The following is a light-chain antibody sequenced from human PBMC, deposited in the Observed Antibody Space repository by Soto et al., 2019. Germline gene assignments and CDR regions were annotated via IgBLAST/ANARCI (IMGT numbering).Light chain of an antibody. V-gene: IGKV3-20*01. Sequence: EIVLTQSPGTLSLSPGERATLSCRASQSVSSNYLAWYQQKPGQAPRLLIYGASSRATGIPDRFSGSGSGTEFTLTISRLEPEDFAVYYCQHYNNWPLTFGGGTKVDIK. J-gene: IGKJ4*01. CDR3: QHYNNWPLT. CDR1: QSVSSNY. CDR2: GAS.